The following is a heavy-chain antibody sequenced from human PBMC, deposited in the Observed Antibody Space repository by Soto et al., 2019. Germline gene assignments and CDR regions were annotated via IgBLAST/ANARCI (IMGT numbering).Heavy chain of an antibody. CDR1: GGSISSSSYY. CDR3: ARHRARNWFDP. D-gene: IGHD6-6*01. Sequence: PSETLSLTCIVSGGSISSSSYYWGWIRQPPGKGLEWIGSIYYSGSTYYNPSLKSRVTISADTSKNQFSLKLSSVTAADTAAFYCARHRARNWFDPWGQGTLVTVSS. J-gene: IGHJ5*02. V-gene: IGHV4-39*01. CDR2: IYYSGST.